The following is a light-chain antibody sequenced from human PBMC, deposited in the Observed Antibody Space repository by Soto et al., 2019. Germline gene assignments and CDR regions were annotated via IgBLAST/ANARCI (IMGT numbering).Light chain of an antibody. J-gene: IGLJ3*02. CDR2: SNN. CDR1: SSNIGSNT. Sequence: QSVLTQPPSASGTPGQRVTISCSGSSSNIGSNTANWYQQLPGTAPKLLIYSNNQRPSGVPARFSGSKSGTSASLAISGLQSEDEADYYCAAWDDSLTGSWVFGGGTKLT. V-gene: IGLV1-44*01. CDR3: AAWDDSLTGSWV.